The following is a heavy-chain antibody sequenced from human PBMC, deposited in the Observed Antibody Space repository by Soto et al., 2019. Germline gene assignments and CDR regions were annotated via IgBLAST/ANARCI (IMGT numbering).Heavy chain of an antibody. CDR3: ARAGQWRHSDH. J-gene: IGHJ4*02. D-gene: IGHD6-19*01. V-gene: IGHV3-7*03. Sequence: GGALRLSCAASGFTFSTYWMSWVRQAPGKGLEWVASIKQDGSEKYYADSVKGRFTISRDNAKTSLFRHLSSLRADDRAVYYCARAGQWRHSDHRGRRTLVTVSS. CDR2: IKQDGSEK. CDR1: GFTFSTYW.